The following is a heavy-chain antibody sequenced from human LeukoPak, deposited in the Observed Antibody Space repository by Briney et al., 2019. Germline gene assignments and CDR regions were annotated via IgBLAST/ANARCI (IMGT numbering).Heavy chain of an antibody. V-gene: IGHV4-61*02. J-gene: IGHJ4*02. Sequence: PSQTLSLTCTVSGGSISSGSYYWSWIRQPAGKGLEWTGRIYTSGSTNYNPSLKSRVTISVDTSKNQFSLKLSSVTAADTAVYYCARKWFLPDYWGQGTLVTVSS. CDR1: GGSISSGSYY. CDR2: IYTSGST. D-gene: IGHD3-22*01. CDR3: ARKWFLPDY.